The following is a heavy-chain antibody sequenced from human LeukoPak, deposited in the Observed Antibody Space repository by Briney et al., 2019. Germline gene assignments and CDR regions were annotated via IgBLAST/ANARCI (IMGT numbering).Heavy chain of an antibody. CDR1: GFTFSSYA. CDR2: IHGSGSRI. CDR3: AKDCHGTDPDYFDS. D-gene: IGHD2-8*02. Sequence: GGSLRLSCAASGFTFSSYAMTWVRQAPGKGLEGVSSIHGSGSRIYYADSVKGRFTISRDNSKNGLYLQMDSLRAEDTAVYYCAKDCHGTDPDYFDSWSQGTLVTVSS. V-gene: IGHV3-23*01. J-gene: IGHJ4*02.